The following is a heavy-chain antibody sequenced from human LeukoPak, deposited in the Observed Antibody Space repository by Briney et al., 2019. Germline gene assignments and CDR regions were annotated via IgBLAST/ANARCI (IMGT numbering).Heavy chain of an antibody. CDR3: TTTGYSSSWSFDY. CDR2: IKSKTDGETT. J-gene: IGHJ4*02. Sequence: PGGSLRLSCAASGFTFSHTWMSWVRQAPGKGLEWVGRIKSKTDGETTDHAAPVKGRFTISRDDSKNTLYLQMISLKTEDTAVYYCTTTGYSSSWSFDYWGQGTLVTVSS. D-gene: IGHD6-13*01. CDR1: GFTFSHTW. V-gene: IGHV3-15*01.